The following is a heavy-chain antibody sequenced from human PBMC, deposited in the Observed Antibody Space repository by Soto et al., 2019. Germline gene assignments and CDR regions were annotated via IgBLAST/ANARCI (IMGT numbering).Heavy chain of an antibody. CDR1: GFSLNTGGLG. CDR3: VHSRCGGDCLRSCSSHYYHGLDV. V-gene: IGHV2-5*02. CDR2: IYWDGDK. J-gene: IGHJ6*02. D-gene: IGHD2-21*02. Sequence: QITLKESGPTLVKPTQTLTLTCTFSGFSLNTGGLGVGWIRQPPGKALEWLALIYWDGDKRYRPSLQSRLSTTKATSNKHVVLSMTPMEPVQTATYYCVHSRCGGDCLRSCSSHYYHGLDVWGQGNTVTVSS.